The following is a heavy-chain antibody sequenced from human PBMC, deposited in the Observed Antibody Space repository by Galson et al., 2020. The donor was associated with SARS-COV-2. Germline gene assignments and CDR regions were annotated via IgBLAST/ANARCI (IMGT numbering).Heavy chain of an antibody. D-gene: IGHD3-9*01. CDR1: GGSISSGDYY. V-gene: IGHV4-30-4*01. Sequence: ASETLSLTCTVSGGSISSGDYYWGWIRQPPGKGLEWIGYIYYSGSTYYNPSLKSRVTISVDPSKNQFSLKLSSVTAADTAVCYCARDDYDILTGYWTQGVVWGQGTTVTVSS. CDR3: ARDDYDILTGYWTQGVV. J-gene: IGHJ6*02. CDR2: IYYSGST.